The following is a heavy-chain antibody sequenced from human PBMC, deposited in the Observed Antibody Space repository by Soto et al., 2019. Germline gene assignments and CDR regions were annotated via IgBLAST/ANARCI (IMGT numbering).Heavy chain of an antibody. Sequence: PSETLSLTCTVSGGSISSGGYYWSWIRQHPGKGLEWIGYIYYSGSTYYNPSLKSRVTISVDTSKNQFSLKLSSVTAADTAVYYCARVISQSLVISYWGQGTMVTVSS. J-gene: IGHJ3*01. CDR2: IYYSGST. D-gene: IGHD3-9*01. CDR3: ARVISQSLVISY. V-gene: IGHV4-31*03. CDR1: GGSISSGGYY.